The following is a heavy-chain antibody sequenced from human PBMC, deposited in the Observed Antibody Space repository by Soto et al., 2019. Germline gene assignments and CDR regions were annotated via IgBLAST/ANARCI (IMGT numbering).Heavy chain of an antibody. CDR2: VSNSGGTT. CDR3: AKYYYGSGSNGWYFDV. D-gene: IGHD3-10*01. V-gene: IGHV3-23*01. CDR1: GFTFSNYA. Sequence: EVQLLESGGGLVQPGGSLRLSCAASGFTFSNYAMSWVRQAPGKGLEWVSFVSNSGGTTHYADSVKGRFTISRDNSKNTLYLQMNSLRAEDTAVYHCAKYYYGSGSNGWYFDVWGRGTLVTVSS. J-gene: IGHJ2*01.